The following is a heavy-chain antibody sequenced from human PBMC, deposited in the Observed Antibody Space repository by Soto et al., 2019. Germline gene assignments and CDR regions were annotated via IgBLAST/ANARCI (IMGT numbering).Heavy chain of an antibody. V-gene: IGHV1-69*01. D-gene: IGHD1-26*01. J-gene: IGHJ6*02. CDR1: GGTFSSFT. CDR2: IIPIYGTA. Sequence: QVQLVQSGAEVQKPGSSVKVSCKASGGTFSSFTISWVRQAPGQGLEWMGGIIPIYGTANYAQKFQGRVTITADASTRTAYMELSSLRSEDTAVYYCAKDRRADWESYSYYAMDVWGQGTTVTVSS. CDR3: AKDRRADWESYSYYAMDV.